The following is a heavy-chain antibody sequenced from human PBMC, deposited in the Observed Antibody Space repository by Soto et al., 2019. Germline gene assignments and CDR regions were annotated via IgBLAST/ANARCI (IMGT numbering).Heavy chain of an antibody. J-gene: IGHJ6*02. V-gene: IGHV3-74*01. CDR2: INSDGSST. Sequence: GGSLRLSCAASGFTFSSYWMHWVRQAPGKGLVWVSRINSDGSSTSYADSVKGRFTISRDNAKNTLYLQMNSLRAEDTAVYYCARAVAGYSSSWYWYYYYGMDVWGQGTTVTVSS. CDR1: GFTFSSYW. D-gene: IGHD6-13*01. CDR3: ARAVAGYSSSWYWYYYYGMDV.